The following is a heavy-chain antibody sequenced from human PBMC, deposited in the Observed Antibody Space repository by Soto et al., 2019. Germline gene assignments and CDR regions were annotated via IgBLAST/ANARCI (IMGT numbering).Heavy chain of an antibody. CDR1: GFTFSSYA. Sequence: EVQLLESGGGLVQPGGSLRLSCAASGFTFSSYAMSWVRQAPGKGLEWVSAISGSGGSTYYADSVKGRFTISRDNSKYTLHLQMNSLRAEDTAVYYCAKDLPRCTQGFDYWGPGTLVTVSS. CDR2: ISGSGGST. J-gene: IGHJ4*02. CDR3: AKDLPRCTQGFDY. V-gene: IGHV3-23*01. D-gene: IGHD2-8*01.